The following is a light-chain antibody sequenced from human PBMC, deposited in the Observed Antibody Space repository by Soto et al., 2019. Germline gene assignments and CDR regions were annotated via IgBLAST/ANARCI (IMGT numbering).Light chain of an antibody. V-gene: IGKV3-11*01. CDR3: QQRSNWLT. Sequence: EIVLTQSPATLSLSPGERATISCRASQSVSSYLAWYQQKPGQAPRLLIYDASNRATGIPARFSGSGSGTDFTLTISSLEPEDFAVYYCQQRSNWLTFGQGTRWIS. J-gene: IGKJ1*01. CDR2: DAS. CDR1: QSVSSY.